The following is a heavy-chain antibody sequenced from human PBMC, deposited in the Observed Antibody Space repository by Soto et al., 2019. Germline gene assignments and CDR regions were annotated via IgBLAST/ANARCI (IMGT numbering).Heavy chain of an antibody. CDR2: IHYSGST. CDR3: ARAPSNYNLLTPSLFDS. J-gene: IGHJ4*02. CDR1: GGSISSGGYY. D-gene: IGHD3-9*01. Sequence: PSETLSLTCTVSGGSISSGGYYWSWIRQHPGKGLESIGYIHYSGSTYYNPSLESRITISVDTSKNQFSLKLSSVTAADTAVYFCARAPSNYNLLTPSLFDSWGQGTLVTVSS. V-gene: IGHV4-31*03.